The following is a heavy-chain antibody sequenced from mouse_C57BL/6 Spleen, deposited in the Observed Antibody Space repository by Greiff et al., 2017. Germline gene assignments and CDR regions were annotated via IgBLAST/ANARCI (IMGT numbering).Heavy chain of an antibody. D-gene: IGHD3-3*01. CDR2: ISSGSSTI. V-gene: IGHV5-17*01. Sequence: EVMLVESGGGLVKPGGSLKLSCAASGFTFSDYGMHWVRQAPEKGLEWVAYISSGSSTIYYADTVKGRFTISRDNAKNTLFLQMTSLRSEDTAMYYCARQKLGGAMDYWGQGTSVTVSS. CDR3: ARQKLGGAMDY. CDR1: GFTFSDYG. J-gene: IGHJ4*01.